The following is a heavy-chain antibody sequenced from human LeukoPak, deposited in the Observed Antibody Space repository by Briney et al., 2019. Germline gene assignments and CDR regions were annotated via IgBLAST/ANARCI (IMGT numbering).Heavy chain of an antibody. CDR2: INTNTGNP. J-gene: IGHJ4*02. Sequence: ASVKVSCKASGYTFTTYPINWVRRAPGQGLEWMGWINTNTGNPTYAQGFTGRFVFSLDTSVSTTYLQISSLKGEDTAVYYCARDPRAAADGKADYWGQGTLVTVSS. CDR3: ARDPRAAADGKADY. CDR1: GYTFTTYP. V-gene: IGHV7-4-1*02. D-gene: IGHD6-13*01.